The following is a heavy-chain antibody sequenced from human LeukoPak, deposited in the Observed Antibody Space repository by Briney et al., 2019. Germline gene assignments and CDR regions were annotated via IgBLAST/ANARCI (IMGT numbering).Heavy chain of an antibody. D-gene: IGHD2-8*01. CDR1: GDSVSSNSAA. Sequence: SQTPSLTCAISGDSVSSNSAAWNWIRQSPSRGLEWLGRTYYRSKWYNDYAVSVKSRITINPDTSKNQFSLQLNSVTPEDTAVYYCAREEVYCTNGVCLSRYYYYYMDVWGKGTTVTVSS. J-gene: IGHJ6*03. CDR3: AREEVYCTNGVCLSRYYYYYMDV. V-gene: IGHV6-1*01. CDR2: TYYRSKWYN.